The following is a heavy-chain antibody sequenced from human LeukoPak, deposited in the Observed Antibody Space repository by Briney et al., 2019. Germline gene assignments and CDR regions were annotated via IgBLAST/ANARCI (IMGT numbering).Heavy chain of an antibody. V-gene: IGHV4-59*01. CDR2: IYYSGST. CDR1: GGSISSYY. D-gene: IGHD3-10*01. J-gene: IGHJ4*02. Sequence: SETLSLTCTVSGGSISSYYWSWIRQPPGKGLEWIGYIYYSGSTNYNPSLKSRVTISVDTSKNQFSLKLSSVIAADTAVYYCARSSSSYYYGSGSPVYWGQGTLVTVSS. CDR3: ARSSSSYYYGSGSPVY.